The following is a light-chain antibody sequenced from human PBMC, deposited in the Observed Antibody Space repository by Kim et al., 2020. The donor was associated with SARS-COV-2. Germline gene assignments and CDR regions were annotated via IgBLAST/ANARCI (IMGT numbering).Light chain of an antibody. J-gene: IGLJ1*01. V-gene: IGLV2-23*02. Sequence: QSALTQPASVSGSPGQSITISCTGASSDVGGYNLVAWYQQQPGKVPKLIIYEVSERLSGVSNRFSGSKSGNTASLTISGLQTEDEADYYCCSYAGRSIYVFGTGTKVTVL. CDR3: CSYAGRSIYV. CDR2: EVS. CDR1: SSDVGGYNL.